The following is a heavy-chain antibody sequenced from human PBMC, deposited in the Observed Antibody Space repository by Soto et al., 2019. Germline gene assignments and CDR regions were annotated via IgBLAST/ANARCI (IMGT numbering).Heavy chain of an antibody. CDR1: GDSVSSNSAA. D-gene: IGHD3-9*01. J-gene: IGHJ3*02. CDR2: TYYRSKWYN. V-gene: IGHV6-1*01. CDR3: AREVTNRDILTGYYLVAKSDAFDI. Sequence: PSQTLSLTCAISGDSVSSNSAAWNWIRQSPSRGLEWLGRTYYRSKWYNDYAVSVKSRITINPDTSKNQFSLQLNSVTPEDTAVYYCAREVTNRDILTGYYLVAKSDAFDIWGQGTMVTVSS.